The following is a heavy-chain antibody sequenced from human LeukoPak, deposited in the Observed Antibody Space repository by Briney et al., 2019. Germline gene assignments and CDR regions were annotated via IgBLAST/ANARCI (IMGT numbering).Heavy chain of an antibody. CDR1: GFTFSSYA. V-gene: IGHV3-23*01. CDR3: ARPIPPDWYMDV. CDR2: ISGSGGST. J-gene: IGHJ6*03. Sequence: GGSLRLSCAASGFTFSSYAMSWVRQAPGKGLEWVSDISGSGGSTYYADSVKGRFTISRDNSKNTLYLQMNSLRAEDTAVYYCARPIPPDWYMDVWGKGTTVTISS. D-gene: IGHD2-21*01.